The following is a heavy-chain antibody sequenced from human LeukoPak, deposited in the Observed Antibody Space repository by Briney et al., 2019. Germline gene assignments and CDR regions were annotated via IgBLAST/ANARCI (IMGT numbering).Heavy chain of an antibody. Sequence: GESLRLSCAASGFTFSSYAMSWVRQAPGKGLEWVSAISGSGGSTYYGDSVEGPFTISRDNSKNTLYLQMNSLRAEDKAVYYCAISRSSAFDIWGQGTMVTVSS. CDR3: AISRSSAFDI. J-gene: IGHJ3*02. D-gene: IGHD3-10*01. CDR2: ISGSGGST. CDR1: GFTFSSYA. V-gene: IGHV3-23*01.